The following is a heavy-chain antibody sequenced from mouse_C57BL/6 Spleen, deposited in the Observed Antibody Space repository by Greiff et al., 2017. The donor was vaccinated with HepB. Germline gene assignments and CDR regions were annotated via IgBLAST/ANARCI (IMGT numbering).Heavy chain of an antibody. D-gene: IGHD2-5*01. V-gene: IGHV1-61*01. J-gene: IGHJ4*01. CDR2: IYPSDSET. Sequence: VQLQQPGAELVRPGSSVKLSCKASGYTFTSYWMDWVKQRPGQGLEWIGNIYPSDSETHYNQKFKNNATLTVDKSSSTAYMQLSSLTSEDSAVYYCARDSNYGEYYAMDYWGQGTSVTVSS. CDR1: GYTFTSYW. CDR3: ARDSNYGEYYAMDY.